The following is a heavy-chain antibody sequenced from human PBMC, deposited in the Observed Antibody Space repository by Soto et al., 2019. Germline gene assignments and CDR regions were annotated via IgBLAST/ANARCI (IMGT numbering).Heavy chain of an antibody. CDR1: GGSFSGYY. J-gene: IGHJ5*02. V-gene: IGHV4-34*01. CDR3: GRGRYCSGGSCYSGSHNWFDP. Sequence: SETLSLTCAVYGGSFSGYYWSWIRQPRGKGLEWIGEINHSGSTNYNPSLKSRVTISVDTSKNQFSLKLSSVTAADTAVYYCGRGRYCSGGSCYSGSHNWFDPWGQGTLVTVSS. D-gene: IGHD2-15*01. CDR2: INHSGST.